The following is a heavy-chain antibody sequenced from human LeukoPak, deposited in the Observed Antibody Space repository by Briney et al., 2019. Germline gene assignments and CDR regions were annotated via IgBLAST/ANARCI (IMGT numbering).Heavy chain of an antibody. Sequence: PSETLSLTCTVSGGSIGSYYWSWIRQPPGKGLEWIGYIYYSGSTNYNPPLKSRVTISVDTSKNQFSLKLSSVTAADTAVYYCASSPLGVSEEDYWGQGTLVTVSS. CDR1: GGSIGSYY. CDR2: IYYSGST. J-gene: IGHJ4*02. D-gene: IGHD3-16*01. V-gene: IGHV4-59*08. CDR3: ASSPLGVSEEDY.